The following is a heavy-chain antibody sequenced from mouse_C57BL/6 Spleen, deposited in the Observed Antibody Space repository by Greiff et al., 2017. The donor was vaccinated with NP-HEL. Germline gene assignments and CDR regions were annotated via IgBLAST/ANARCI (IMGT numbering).Heavy chain of an antibody. CDR1: GYTFTDYY. Sequence: VQLVESGAELVRPGASVKLSCKASGYTFTDYYINWVKQRPGQGLEWIARIYPGSGNTYYNEKFKGKATLTAEKSSSTAYMQLSSLTSEDSAVYFCAREGSCGGFAYWGQGTLVTVSA. CDR2: IYPGSGNT. V-gene: IGHV1-76*01. J-gene: IGHJ3*01. D-gene: IGHD3-3*01. CDR3: AREGSCGGFAY.